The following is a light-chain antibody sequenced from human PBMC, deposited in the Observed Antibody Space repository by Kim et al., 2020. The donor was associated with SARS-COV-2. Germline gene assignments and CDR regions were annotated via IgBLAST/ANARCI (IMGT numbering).Light chain of an antibody. CDR1: QGITKS. V-gene: IGKV1-27*01. Sequence: ESVGDRVTISCRASQGITKSLAWYQQKPGQVPELLIYAAATLLAGVPSRFSGSGSGTDFTLTISSLQPGDVATYYCQQYKSAPLTFGGGTKVDIK. CDR3: QQYKSAPLT. CDR2: AAA. J-gene: IGKJ4*01.